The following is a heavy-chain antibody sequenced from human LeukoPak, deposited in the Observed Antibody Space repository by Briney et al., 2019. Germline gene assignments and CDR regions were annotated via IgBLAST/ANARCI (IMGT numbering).Heavy chain of an antibody. CDR1: GGTFSSYA. CDR2: IIPIFGTA. V-gene: IGHV1-69*13. D-gene: IGHD6-13*01. CDR3: ARGLDSSSWEFDFDY. Sequence: SVKVSCKASGGTFSSYAISWVRQAPGQGPEWMGGIIPIFGTANYAQKFQGRVTITADESTSTAYMELSSLRSEDTAVYYCARGLDSSSWEFDFDYWGQGTLVTVSS. J-gene: IGHJ4*02.